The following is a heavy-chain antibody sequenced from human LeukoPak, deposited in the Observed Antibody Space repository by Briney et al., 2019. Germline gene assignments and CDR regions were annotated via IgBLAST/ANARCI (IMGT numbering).Heavy chain of an antibody. CDR3: AKDVVLAHCGGDCYGHDY. Sequence: GGSLRLSCAASGFTFDDYGMSWVRQAPGKGLEWVSAISGSGGSTYYADSVKGRFTISRDNSKNTLYLQMNSLRAEDTAVYYCAKDVVLAHCGGDCYGHDYWGQGTLVTVSS. D-gene: IGHD2-21*02. CDR1: GFTFDDYG. J-gene: IGHJ4*02. V-gene: IGHV3-23*01. CDR2: ISGSGGST.